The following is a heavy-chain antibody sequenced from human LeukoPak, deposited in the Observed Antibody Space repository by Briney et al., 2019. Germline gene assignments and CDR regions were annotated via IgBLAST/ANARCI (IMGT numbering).Heavy chain of an antibody. CDR1: GFTFSSYA. Sequence: PGGSLRLSCAASGFTFSSYAMSWVRQAPGKGLEWVSAISGSGGSTYYADSVKGRFTISRDNSKNTLYLQMNSLRAEDTAVYYCANLAVDPHPYRKKSDNWFDPWGQGTLVTVSS. J-gene: IGHJ5*02. D-gene: IGHD6-19*01. CDR3: ANLAVDPHPYRKKSDNWFDP. V-gene: IGHV3-23*01. CDR2: ISGSGGST.